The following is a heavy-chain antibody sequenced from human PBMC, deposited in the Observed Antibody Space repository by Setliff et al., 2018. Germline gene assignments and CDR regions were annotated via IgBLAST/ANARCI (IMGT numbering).Heavy chain of an antibody. V-gene: IGHV1-8*02. CDR1: GGTFSIYT. CDR3: ATSVSWIQLVLYPQGHPEPFDY. D-gene: IGHD5-18*01. J-gene: IGHJ4*02. CDR2: MNPNSGNT. Sequence: GASVKVSCKASGGTFSIYTISWVRQAPGQGLEWMGWMNPNSGNTGYAQKFQGRVTMTRNTSISTAYMDLSSLRFEDTAVYYCATSVSWIQLVLYPQGHPEPFDYWGQGTLVTVSS.